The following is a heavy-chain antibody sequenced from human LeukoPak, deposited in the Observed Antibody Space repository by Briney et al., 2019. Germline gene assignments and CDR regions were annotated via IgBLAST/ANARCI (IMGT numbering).Heavy chain of an antibody. CDR1: GGTFSSYA. CDR2: ISAYSGNT. Sequence: EASVKVSCKASGGTFSSYAISWVRQAPGQGLEWMEWISAYSGNTHYAQKFQGRVTMTTDTSTTTAYMELRGLRSDDTAVYYCARAEKPNWGNYYYYCMDVWGKGTTVTVSS. D-gene: IGHD7-27*01. J-gene: IGHJ6*03. CDR3: ARAEKPNWGNYYYYCMDV. V-gene: IGHV1-18*01.